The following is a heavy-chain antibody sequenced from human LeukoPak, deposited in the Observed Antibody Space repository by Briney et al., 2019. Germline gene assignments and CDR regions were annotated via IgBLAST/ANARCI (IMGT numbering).Heavy chain of an antibody. J-gene: IGHJ4*02. D-gene: IGHD4-17*01. V-gene: IGHV4-59*08. CDR2: IYYSGST. CDR3: ARHVYGDYAVWYFDY. Sequence: PSETLSLTCTVSDSLSNYFWSWIRQSSGKGLGWIGYIYYSGSTNYNPSLKSRVTILVDTSKNQFSLKLSSVTAADTAVYYCARHVYGDYAVWYFDYWGQGTLVTVSS. CDR1: DSLSNYF.